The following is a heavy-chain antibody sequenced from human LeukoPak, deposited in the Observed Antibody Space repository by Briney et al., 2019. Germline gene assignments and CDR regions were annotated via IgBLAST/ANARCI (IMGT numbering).Heavy chain of an antibody. CDR3: ARDPDPFGVVIMYYYGMDV. J-gene: IGHJ6*02. V-gene: IGHV3-21*01. CDR1: GFTFSSYG. D-gene: IGHD3-3*01. Sequence: EAGRSLRLSCAASGFTFSSYGMHWVRQAPGKGLEWVSSISSSSSYIYYADSVKGRFTISRDNAKNSLYLQMNSLRAEDTAVYYCARDPDPFGVVIMYYYGMDVWGQGTTVTVSS. CDR2: ISSSSSYI.